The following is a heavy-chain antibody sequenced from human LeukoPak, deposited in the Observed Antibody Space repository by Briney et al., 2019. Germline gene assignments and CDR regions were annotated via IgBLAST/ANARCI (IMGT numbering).Heavy chain of an antibody. CDR2: TYYRPKWYN. D-gene: IGHD3-10*01. CDR1: GDSVSSNSAA. CDR3: ARVAFELLWFGELLPNWFDP. V-gene: IGHV6-1*01. Sequence: SQTLSLTCAISGDSVSSNSAAWNWIRQSPSRGLEWLGRTYYRPKWYNDYAVSVKSRITINPDTSKNQFSLQLNSVTPEDTAVYYCARVAFELLWFGELLPNWFDPWGQGTLVTVSS. J-gene: IGHJ5*02.